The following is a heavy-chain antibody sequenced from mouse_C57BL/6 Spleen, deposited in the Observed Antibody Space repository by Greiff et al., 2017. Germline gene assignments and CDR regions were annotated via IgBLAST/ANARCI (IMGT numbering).Heavy chain of an antibody. V-gene: IGHV1-59*01. J-gene: IGHJ3*01. Sequence: QVQLQQSGAELVRPGTSVKLSCKASGYTFTSYWMHWVKQRPGQGLEWIGVIDPSDSYTNYNQKFKGKATLTVDTSSSTAYMQLSSLTSEDSAVYYCARGGDGYPAWFADWGQGTLVTVSA. D-gene: IGHD2-3*01. CDR1: GYTFTSYW. CDR3: ARGGDGYPAWFAD. CDR2: IDPSDSYT.